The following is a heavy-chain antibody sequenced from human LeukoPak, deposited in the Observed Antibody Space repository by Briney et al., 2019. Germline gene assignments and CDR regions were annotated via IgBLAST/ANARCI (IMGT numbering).Heavy chain of an antibody. Sequence: SETLSLTCTVSGYSISSGYYWGWIRQPPGKGLEWIGSIYHSGSTYYNPSLKSRVTISVDTSKNQFSLKLSSVTAADTAVYYCARDRGDYMDVWGKGTTVTVSS. CDR3: ARDRGDYMDV. J-gene: IGHJ6*03. D-gene: IGHD2-21*01. CDR1: GYSISSGYY. V-gene: IGHV4-38-2*02. CDR2: IYHSGST.